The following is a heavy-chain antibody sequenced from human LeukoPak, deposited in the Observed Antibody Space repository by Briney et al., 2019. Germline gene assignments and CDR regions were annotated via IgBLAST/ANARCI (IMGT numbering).Heavy chain of an antibody. CDR1: GYTFTDYY. CDR3: AKCGDFIAASYNWFDP. D-gene: IGHD6-13*01. J-gene: IGHJ5*02. Sequence: APVKVSCKASGYTFTDYYMHWVRQAPGQGLEWMGRINPNSGGTKYAQKFQGRVTMTRDTSISTAYMEPNRLTSDDTAVYYCAKCGDFIAASYNWFDPWGPGTLVTVSS. V-gene: IGHV1-2*06. CDR2: INPNSGGT.